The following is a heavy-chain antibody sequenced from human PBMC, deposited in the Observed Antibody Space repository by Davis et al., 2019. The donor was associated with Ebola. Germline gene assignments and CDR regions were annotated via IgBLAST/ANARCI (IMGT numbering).Heavy chain of an antibody. J-gene: IGHJ6*02. CDR3: ARDGSSSPYYYGMDV. D-gene: IGHD6-6*01. CDR2: IGTAGDT. CDR1: GFTFSSYD. V-gene: IGHV3-13*01. Sequence: GESLKISCAASGFTFSSYDMHWVRQATGKGLEWVSAIGTAGDTYYPGSVKGRFTISRENAKNSLYLQMNSLRAGDTAVYYCARDGSSSPYYYGMDVWGQGTTVTVSS.